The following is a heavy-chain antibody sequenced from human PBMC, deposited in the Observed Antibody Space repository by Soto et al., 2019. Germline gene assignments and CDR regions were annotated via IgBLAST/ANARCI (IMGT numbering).Heavy chain of an antibody. V-gene: IGHV4-31*03. CDR3: ARGKGATTGYYYYYGMDV. CDR1: GGSISSGGYY. D-gene: IGHD1-26*01. Sequence: KTSETLSLTCTVSGGSISSGGYYWSWIRQHPGKGLEWIGYIYYSGSTYYNPSLKSRVTISVDTSKNQFSLKLSSVTAADTAVYYCARGKGATTGYYYYYGMDVWGQGTTVTVSS. CDR2: IYYSGST. J-gene: IGHJ6*02.